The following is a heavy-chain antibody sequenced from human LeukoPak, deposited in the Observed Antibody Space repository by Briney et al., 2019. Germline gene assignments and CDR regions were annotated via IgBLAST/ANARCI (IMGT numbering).Heavy chain of an antibody. V-gene: IGHV4-59*12. CDR1: GDSISSSY. Sequence: SETLSLTCIVSGDSISSSYWSWIRQPPGKGLEWIGYIYYSGSTNYNPSLKSRVSILVDTSKNQFSLKLSSVTAADTAVYYCAKDKESRRREMNAFDIGGQGTMVTVS. CDR3: AKDKESRRREMNAFDI. D-gene: IGHD5-24*01. CDR2: IYYSGST. J-gene: IGHJ3*02.